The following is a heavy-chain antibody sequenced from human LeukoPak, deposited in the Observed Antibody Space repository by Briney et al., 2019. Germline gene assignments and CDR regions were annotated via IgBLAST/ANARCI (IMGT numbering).Heavy chain of an antibody. CDR3: ARYIWGSYPTFEDY. J-gene: IGHJ4*02. D-gene: IGHD3-16*02. V-gene: IGHV4-4*07. Sequence: SENLSLTCTVSGASVTDHYWSWIRQPAGKGLEWIGRIYISGNTQYNPSLTSRVAMTLDTSKNQFSLKLSSVTAADTAVYYCARYIWGSYPTFEDYWGQGTLVTVSS. CDR2: IYISGNT. CDR1: GASVTDHY.